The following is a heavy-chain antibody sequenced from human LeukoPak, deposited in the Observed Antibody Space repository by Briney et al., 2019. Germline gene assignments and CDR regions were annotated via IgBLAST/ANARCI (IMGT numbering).Heavy chain of an antibody. CDR1: GFTFNSYW. CDR3: ARVSSSWYGVGYFDY. Sequence: PGGSLRLSCAASGFTFNSYWMSWVRQAPGKGLEWVANIKQDGSEKYYVDSVKGRFTISRDNAKNSLYLQMNSLRAEDTAVYYCARVSSSWYGVGYFDYWGQGTLVTVSS. J-gene: IGHJ4*02. CDR2: IKQDGSEK. D-gene: IGHD6-13*01. V-gene: IGHV3-7*04.